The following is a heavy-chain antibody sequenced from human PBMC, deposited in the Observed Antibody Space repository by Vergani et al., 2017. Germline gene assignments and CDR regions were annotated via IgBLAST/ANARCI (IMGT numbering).Heavy chain of an antibody. V-gene: IGHV1-46*01. CDR1: GYTFTGYY. CDR3: ARESFGGNFEY. J-gene: IGHJ4*02. Sequence: QVQLVQSGAEVKKPGASVKVSCKASGYTFTGYYMHWVRQAPGQGLEWMGRVIPLATMADYSQKFQARVTITADKSTSTVYMELSSLRSEDTAFYYCARESFGGNFEYWGQGTLVTVSS. CDR2: VIPLATMA. D-gene: IGHD4-23*01.